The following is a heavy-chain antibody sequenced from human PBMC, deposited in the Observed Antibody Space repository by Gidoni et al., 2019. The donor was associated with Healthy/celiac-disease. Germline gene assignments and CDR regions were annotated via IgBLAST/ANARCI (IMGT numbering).Heavy chain of an antibody. CDR3: AKDIGSGSYYNVGAFDI. CDR2: ISWNSGSI. Sequence: EVQLVESGGGLVQPGRSLRLSCAASGFPFDDYAMHWDRQAPGKGLGWVSGISWNSGSIGYADSVKGRFTISRDNAKNSLYLQMNSLRAEDMALYYCAKDIGSGSYYNVGAFDIWGQGTMVTVSS. D-gene: IGHD3-10*01. V-gene: IGHV3-9*03. J-gene: IGHJ3*02. CDR1: GFPFDDYA.